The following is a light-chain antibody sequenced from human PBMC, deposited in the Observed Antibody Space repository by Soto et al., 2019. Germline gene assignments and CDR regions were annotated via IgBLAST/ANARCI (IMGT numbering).Light chain of an antibody. V-gene: IGKV3-15*01. Sequence: EIVMTQSPATLSVSPGERATLSCRASQSVRQNLAWYQPKPGQAPRLRIYGASTRATDIPARFSGSGSGTEFNLTISGLQAEDFAVYYCQQSNNWPYTFGQGTKVDIK. CDR3: QQSNNWPYT. J-gene: IGKJ2*01. CDR1: QSVRQN. CDR2: GAS.